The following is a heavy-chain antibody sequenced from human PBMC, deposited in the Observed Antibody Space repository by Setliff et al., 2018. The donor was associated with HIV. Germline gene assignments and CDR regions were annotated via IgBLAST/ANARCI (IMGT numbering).Heavy chain of an antibody. CDR3: TRDTGYILSGYRPHWYFDL. D-gene: IGHD3-9*01. CDR2: VSYSGST. J-gene: IGHJ2*01. Sequence: PSETLSLTCTVSGGSIGSFYWSWIRQPPGKTLEWIGYVSYSGSTKYKPSLKSRVTISSDTSKNLFSLKLTTVTAADAAVYYCTRDTGYILSGYRPHWYFDLWGRGTLVTVSS. CDR1: GGSIGSFY. V-gene: IGHV4-59*12.